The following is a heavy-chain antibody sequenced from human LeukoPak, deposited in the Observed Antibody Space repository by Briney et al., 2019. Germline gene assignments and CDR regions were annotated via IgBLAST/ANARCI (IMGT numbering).Heavy chain of an antibody. Sequence: GGSLRLSCVASGLTFSNYNMHWVRQAPGKGLEWVAVIWHDGNYKYYVDSVKGRFTVSRDNSNNTVYLQMNSLGAEDTAVYLCARDSDYYDSSAYSFRGGLHYDFWGRGSLVTVSS. J-gene: IGHJ4*02. CDR1: GLTFSNYN. CDR2: IWHDGNYK. D-gene: IGHD3-22*01. CDR3: ARDSDYYDSSAYSFRGGLHYDF. V-gene: IGHV3-33*01.